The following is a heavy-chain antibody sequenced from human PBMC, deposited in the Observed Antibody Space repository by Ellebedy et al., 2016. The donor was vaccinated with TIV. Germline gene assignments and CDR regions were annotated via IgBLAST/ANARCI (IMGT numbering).Heavy chain of an antibody. CDR1: GFIFSSYG. CDR3: ARDGGGCTNGVCVTKFDY. CDR2: TSDDEGDK. D-gene: IGHD2-8*01. V-gene: IGHV3-30*03. J-gene: IGHJ4*02. Sequence: GESLKISCAASGFIFSSYGMHWVRQAPGKGLEWVAVTSDDEGDKYYADSVKGRFTISRDSSKNTLYVQMNSLRAEDTAVYYCARDGGGCTNGVCVTKFDYWGQGTLVTVSS.